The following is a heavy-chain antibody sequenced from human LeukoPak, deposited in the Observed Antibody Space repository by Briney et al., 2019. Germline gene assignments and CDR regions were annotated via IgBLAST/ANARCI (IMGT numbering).Heavy chain of an antibody. V-gene: IGHV3-74*01. D-gene: IGHD3-10*01. J-gene: IGHJ4*02. CDR3: GRDWYYYGSGKGPFDY. CDR1: GFTFSSYW. Sequence: PGGSLRLSCAASGFTFSSYWMHWVRQAPGKGLVWVSRINNDGSSTSYAGSVKGRFTISRDNAKNTLYVQMNSLRVEDTAVYYCGRDWYYYGSGKGPFDYWGQGTPVTVSS. CDR2: INNDGSST.